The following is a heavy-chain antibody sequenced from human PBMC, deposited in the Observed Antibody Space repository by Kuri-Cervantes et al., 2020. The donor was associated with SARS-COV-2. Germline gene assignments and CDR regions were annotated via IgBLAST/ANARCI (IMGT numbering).Heavy chain of an antibody. Sequence: GESLKISCKGSGYSFTSYWIGWVRQMPGKGLEWMGRIDPSDSYTNYSPSFQGHVTISADKSISTAYLQWSSLKASDTAMYYCARHPLATTSEDIYYYYGMDVWGQGTTVTVSS. CDR3: ARHPLATTSEDIYYYYGMDV. V-gene: IGHV5-10-1*01. CDR2: IDPSDSYT. J-gene: IGHJ6*02. CDR1: GYSFTSYW. D-gene: IGHD5-24*01.